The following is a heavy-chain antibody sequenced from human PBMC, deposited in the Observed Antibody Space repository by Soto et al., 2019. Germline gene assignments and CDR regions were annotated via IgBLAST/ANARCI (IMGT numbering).Heavy chain of an antibody. Sequence: GGLRLSCAASGFTFSSYAMSWVRQAPGKGLEWVSAISGSGGSTYYADSVKGRFTISRDNSKNTLYLQMNSLRAEDTAVYYRAKDRPTTGYLDYWGQGTLVTVSS. CDR3: AKDRPTTGYLDY. V-gene: IGHV3-23*01. CDR1: GFTFSSYA. CDR2: ISGSGGST. D-gene: IGHD6-13*01. J-gene: IGHJ4*02.